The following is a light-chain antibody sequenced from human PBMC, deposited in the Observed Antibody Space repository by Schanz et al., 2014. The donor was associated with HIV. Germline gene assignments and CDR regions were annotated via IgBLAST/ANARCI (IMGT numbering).Light chain of an antibody. Sequence: NFMLTQPHSVSESPGKTVTISCTRSSGSIATNYVQWYQQRPGSAPTTVIYEDNQRPSGVPDRFSGSIDSSSNSASLTISGLRTEDEADYYCQSYDNNKRCVFRGGTNLTVL. CDR3: QSYDNNKRCV. CDR2: EDN. J-gene: IGLJ3*02. CDR1: SGSIATNY. V-gene: IGLV6-57*04.